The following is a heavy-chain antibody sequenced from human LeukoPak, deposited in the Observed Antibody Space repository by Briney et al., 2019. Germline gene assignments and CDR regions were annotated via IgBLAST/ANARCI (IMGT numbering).Heavy chain of an antibody. J-gene: IGHJ6*02. Sequence: GASVKVSCKASGYTFTSYYMHWVRQAPGQGLEWMGIINPSGGSTSYAQKFQGRVTMTRDTSTNTVYMELSSLRSEDTAVYYCARSFGRPDYYYYGMDVWGQGTTVTVPS. V-gene: IGHV1-46*01. D-gene: IGHD2-2*01. CDR3: ARSFGRPDYYYYGMDV. CDR1: GYTFTSYY. CDR2: INPSGGST.